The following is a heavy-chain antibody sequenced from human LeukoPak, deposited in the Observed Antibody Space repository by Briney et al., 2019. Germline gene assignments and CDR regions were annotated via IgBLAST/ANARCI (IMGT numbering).Heavy chain of an antibody. CDR2: IYYTGST. CDR1: GGSISSYY. CDR3: ARDRNSGYEFDY. J-gene: IGHJ4*02. V-gene: IGHV4-30-4*01. Sequence: PSETLSLTCTVSGGSISSYYWSWIRQPPGKGLEWVGHIYYTGSTSYNPSLKGRISISVDTSKNQFSLKLSSMTAADTAVYYCARDRNSGYEFDYWGQGTLVTVSS. D-gene: IGHD5-12*01.